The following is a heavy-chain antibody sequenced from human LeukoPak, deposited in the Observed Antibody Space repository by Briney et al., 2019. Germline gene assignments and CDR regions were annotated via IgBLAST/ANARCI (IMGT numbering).Heavy chain of an antibody. J-gene: IGHJ4*02. CDR3: TRGYTSDY. V-gene: IGHV3-7*01. CDR1: GFTFSTYW. Sequence: GGSLRLSCAASGFTFSTYWMTWVRQAPGKGLECVANIKPDGSEKYYVDSVEGRFTISRDNAKNSLYLQMNSLRAEDTAVYYCTRGYTSDYWGQGTLVAVSS. CDR2: IKPDGSEK. D-gene: IGHD2-2*01.